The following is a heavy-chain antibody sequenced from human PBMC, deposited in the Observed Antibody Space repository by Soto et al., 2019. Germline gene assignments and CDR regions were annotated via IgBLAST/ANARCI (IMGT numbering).Heavy chain of an antibody. V-gene: IGHV1-18*01. D-gene: IGHD2-2*02. J-gene: IGHJ5*02. CDR2: ISAYNGNT. Sequence: ASVKVSCKASGYTFTSYGISWVRQAPGQGLERMGWISAYNGNTNYAQKLQGRVTMTTDTSTSTAYMELRSLRSDDTAVYYCARDHGGDIVVVPAAIKRFDPWGQGTLVTVSS. CDR1: GYTFTSYG. CDR3: ARDHGGDIVVVPAAIKRFDP.